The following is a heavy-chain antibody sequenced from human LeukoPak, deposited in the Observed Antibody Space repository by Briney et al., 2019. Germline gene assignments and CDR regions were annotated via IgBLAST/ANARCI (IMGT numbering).Heavy chain of an antibody. D-gene: IGHD6-6*01. CDR2: IYYSGST. CDR1: GGSISSGGYY. Sequence: SETLSLTCTVSGGSISSGGYYWSWIRQPPGKGLEWIGYIYYSGSTNYNPSLKSRVTISVDTSKNQFSLKLSSVTAADTAVYYCARVGIAAPTLYFDYWGQGTLVTVSS. J-gene: IGHJ4*02. V-gene: IGHV4-61*08. CDR3: ARVGIAAPTLYFDY.